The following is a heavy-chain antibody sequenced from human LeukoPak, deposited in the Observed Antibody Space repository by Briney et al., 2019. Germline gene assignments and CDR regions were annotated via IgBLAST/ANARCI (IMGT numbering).Heavy chain of an antibody. CDR3: AEDLHYYDSSGYGNDY. CDR2: ISGSGGST. CDR1: GFTFSSYA. D-gene: IGHD3-22*01. Sequence: GGSLRLSCAASGFTFSSYAMSWVRQAPGKGLEWVSAISGSGGSTYYADSVKGRFTISRDNSKNTLYLQMNSLRAEDTAVYYCAEDLHYYDSSGYGNDYWGQGTLVTVSS. J-gene: IGHJ4*02. V-gene: IGHV3-23*01.